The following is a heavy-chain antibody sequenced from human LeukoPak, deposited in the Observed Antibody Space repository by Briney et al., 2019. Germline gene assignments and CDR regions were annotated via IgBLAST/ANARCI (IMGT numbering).Heavy chain of an antibody. CDR1: GGSISSSSYY. CDR3: ARHYYDSSGYYSTYYYYYMDV. Sequence: SETLSLTCTVSGGSISSSSYYWGWIRQPPGKGLEWIGSIYYSGSTYYNPSLKSRVTISVDTSKNQFSLKLSSVTAADTAVYYCARHYYDSSGYYSTYYYYYMDVWGKGTTVTVSS. V-gene: IGHV4-39*07. J-gene: IGHJ6*03. CDR2: IYYSGST. D-gene: IGHD3-22*01.